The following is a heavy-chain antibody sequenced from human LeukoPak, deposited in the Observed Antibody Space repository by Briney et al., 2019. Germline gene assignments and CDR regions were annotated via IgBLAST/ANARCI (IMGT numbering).Heavy chain of an antibody. D-gene: IGHD3-3*01. V-gene: IGHV3-30*02. Sequence: GGSLRLSCAASGFTFSSYGMHWVRQAPGKGLEWVAFIRYDGSNKYYADSVKGRFAISRDNSKNTLYLQMNSLRAEDTAVYYCAKEWYDFWSGYCFDYWGQGTLVTVSS. CDR2: IRYDGSNK. J-gene: IGHJ4*02. CDR1: GFTFSSYG. CDR3: AKEWYDFWSGYCFDY.